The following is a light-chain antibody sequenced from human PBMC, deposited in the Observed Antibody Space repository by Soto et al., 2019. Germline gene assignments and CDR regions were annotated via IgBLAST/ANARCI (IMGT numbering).Light chain of an antibody. J-gene: IGKJ2*01. CDR2: SAS. Sequence: EIVLTQSPGTLSLSPGERATLSCRASQSVSSNYIAWYQQNPGQAPRLLIYSASTRATGIPDRFSGSGSGTHFTLTISRLEPEDFAVYFCQQYGRSPPFAFGQGTKVEIK. CDR3: QQYGRSPPFA. V-gene: IGKV3-20*01. CDR1: QSVSSNY.